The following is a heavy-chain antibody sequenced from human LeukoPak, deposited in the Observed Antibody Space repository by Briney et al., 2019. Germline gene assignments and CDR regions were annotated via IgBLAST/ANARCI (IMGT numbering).Heavy chain of an antibody. Sequence: SETLSLTCTVSGGSISSYYWSWIRQPPGKGLEWIGYIYYSGSTNYNPSLKSRVTISVDTSKNQFSLKLSSVTAADTAVYYCVRDRYGSGSSDYWGQGTLVTVSS. D-gene: IGHD3-10*01. CDR3: VRDRYGSGSSDY. CDR1: GGSISSYY. J-gene: IGHJ4*02. CDR2: IYYSGST. V-gene: IGHV4-59*01.